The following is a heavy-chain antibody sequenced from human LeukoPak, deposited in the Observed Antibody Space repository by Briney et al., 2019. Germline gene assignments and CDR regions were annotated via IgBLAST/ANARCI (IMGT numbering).Heavy chain of an antibody. CDR2: ISSSSSTI. Sequence: GGSLRLSCAASGFTFSSYSMNWVRQAPGKGLEWVSYISSSSSTIYYADSVKGRFTISRDNAKNSLYLRMNSLRDEDTAVYYCARGSESYGDYTGDYWGRGTLVTVSS. J-gene: IGHJ4*02. CDR1: GFTFSSYS. CDR3: ARGSESYGDYTGDY. D-gene: IGHD4-17*01. V-gene: IGHV3-48*02.